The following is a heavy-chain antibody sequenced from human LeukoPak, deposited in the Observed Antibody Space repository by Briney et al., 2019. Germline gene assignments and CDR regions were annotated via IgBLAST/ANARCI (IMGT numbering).Heavy chain of an antibody. V-gene: IGHV3-30*03. CDR1: GFTFSSYA. Sequence: GGSLRLSCAASGFTFSSYAMSWVRQAPGKGLEWVAVISHEGSYQNYADSVKGRFTISRDNSKNMVFLQMNSLNAEDTAVYYCASPLGSGSYFDYWGQGTLVTVSS. J-gene: IGHJ4*02. CDR2: ISHEGSYQ. CDR3: ASPLGSGSYFDY. D-gene: IGHD3-3*01.